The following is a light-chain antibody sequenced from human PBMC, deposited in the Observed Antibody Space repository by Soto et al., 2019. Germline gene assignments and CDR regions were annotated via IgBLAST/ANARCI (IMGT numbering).Light chain of an antibody. Sequence: DIQMTPSQSSLSASVSYIVNITCRASQSISSYLNWYQQKPGKAPKLLIYAASSLQSGVPSRFSGSGSGTEFTLTISSLQPEDFAVYYCQKRSNLPPNFGQGTRLEIK. J-gene: IGKJ5*01. V-gene: IGKV1-39*01. CDR1: QSISSY. CDR2: AAS. CDR3: QKRSNLPPN.